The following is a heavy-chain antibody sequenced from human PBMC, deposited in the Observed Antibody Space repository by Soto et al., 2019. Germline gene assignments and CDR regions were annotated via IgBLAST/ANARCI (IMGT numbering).Heavy chain of an antibody. CDR1: GFTFSSYW. Sequence: EVQLVESGGGVVQPGGSLRLSCAASGFTFSSYWMHWVRQAPGKGLVWVSRINRDGSSTSYADSVKGRFTISRDNAKNTLYLQMNSLRAEDTAVYYCAIRASYYDSSGYFDYWGQGTLVTVSS. V-gene: IGHV3-74*01. D-gene: IGHD3-22*01. CDR2: INRDGSST. CDR3: AIRASYYDSSGYFDY. J-gene: IGHJ4*02.